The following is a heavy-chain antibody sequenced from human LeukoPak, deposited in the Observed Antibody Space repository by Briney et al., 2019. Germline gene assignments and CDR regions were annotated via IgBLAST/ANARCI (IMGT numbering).Heavy chain of an antibody. V-gene: IGHV3-7*01. CDR1: GFTFSSYW. Sequence: WGSLRLSCAASGFTFSSYWMSWFRQAPGKGLEWVANIKQDGSEKYYVDSVKGRFTISRDNAKNSLYLQMNSLRAEDTAVYYCAREPRGRRSPIDYWGQGTLVTVSS. J-gene: IGHJ4*02. CDR3: AREPRGRRSPIDY. CDR2: IKQDGSEK.